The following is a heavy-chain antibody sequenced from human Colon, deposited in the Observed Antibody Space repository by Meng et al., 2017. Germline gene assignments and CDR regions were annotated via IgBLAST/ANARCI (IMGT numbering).Heavy chain of an antibody. CDR2: LYSGRIT. CDR1: GFTLKNNY. V-gene: IGHV3-66*02. D-gene: IGHD3-16*02. Sequence: EVQLVESGGGLAQPGGSLRLSCVVSGFTLKNNYIHWVRQDPVRGLEWVAILYSGRITYYADSVKGRFTISRDDSKNTVHLQMNSLTVDDTALYYCATESFAAWGQGTLVTVSS. CDR3: ATESFAA. J-gene: IGHJ5*02.